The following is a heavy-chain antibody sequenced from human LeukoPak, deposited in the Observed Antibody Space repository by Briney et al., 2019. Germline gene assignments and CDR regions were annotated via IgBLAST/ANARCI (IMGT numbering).Heavy chain of an antibody. J-gene: IGHJ4*02. Sequence: GGSLRLSCAASGFTFSSYSMNWVRQAPGKGLEWVSYISSSSSTIYYADSVKGRFTISRDNAKNSLYLQMNSLRDEDTAVYYCARDKIRRGYCSGGSCYSDSVWGQGTLATVSS. CDR3: ARDKIRRGYCSGGSCYSDSV. CDR2: ISSSSSTI. CDR1: GFTFSSYS. V-gene: IGHV3-48*02. D-gene: IGHD2-15*01.